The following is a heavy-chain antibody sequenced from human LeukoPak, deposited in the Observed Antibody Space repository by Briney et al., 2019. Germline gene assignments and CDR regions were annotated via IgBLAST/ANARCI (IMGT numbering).Heavy chain of an antibody. CDR1: GDSISSGDYY. D-gene: IGHD3-9*01. CDR2: LYTSGNT. J-gene: IGHJ5*02. V-gene: IGHV4-61*02. CDR3: ARLIPYYDILTGYRSPNWFDP. Sequence: SETLSLTCTVSGDSISSGDYYWSWIRQPAGKGLEWIGRLYTSGNTNYNPSLNGRVTISVDTSKNQFSLKLSSVTAADTAVYYCARLIPYYDILTGYRSPNWFDPWGQGTLVTVSS.